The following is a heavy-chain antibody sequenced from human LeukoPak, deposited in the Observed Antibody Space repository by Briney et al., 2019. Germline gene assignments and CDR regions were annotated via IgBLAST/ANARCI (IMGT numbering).Heavy chain of an antibody. V-gene: IGHV4-39*07. D-gene: IGHD3-10*01. CDR2: INHSGST. Sequence: SETLSLTCTVSGGSISSSSYYWGWIRQPPGKGLEWIGEINHSGSTNYNPSLKSRVTISVDTSKNQFSLKLSSVTAADTAVYYCARRVVRGVIITRTWFDPWGQGTLVTVSS. CDR3: ARRVVRGVIITRTWFDP. CDR1: GGSISSSSYY. J-gene: IGHJ5*02.